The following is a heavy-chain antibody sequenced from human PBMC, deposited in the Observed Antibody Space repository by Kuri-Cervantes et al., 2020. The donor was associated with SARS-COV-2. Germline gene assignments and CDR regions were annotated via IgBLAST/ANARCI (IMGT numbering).Heavy chain of an antibody. CDR2: FDPEDGET. CDR1: GYTLTELS. V-gene: IGHV1-24*01. J-gene: IGHJ5*02. CDR3: ATGGAVGAGWWFDP. D-gene: IGHD2-15*01. Sequence: APVKVSCKVSGYTLTELSMHWVRQAPGKGLEWMGGFDPEDGETIYAQKFQGRVTMTEDTSTDTAYMELSSLGSEDTAVYYCATGGAVGAGWWFDPWGQGTLVTVSS.